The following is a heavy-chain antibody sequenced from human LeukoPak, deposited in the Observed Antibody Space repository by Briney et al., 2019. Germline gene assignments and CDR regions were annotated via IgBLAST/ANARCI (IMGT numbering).Heavy chain of an antibody. Sequence: ASVKVSCKASGGTFSSYAISWVRQAPGQGLEWMGGIIPIFGTANYAQKFQGRVTITADESTSSAYMELSSLRSEDTAVYYCARLPLRSIAVGYYGMDVWGQGTTVTVSS. CDR1: GGTFSSYA. J-gene: IGHJ6*02. CDR2: IIPIFGTA. D-gene: IGHD6-6*01. V-gene: IGHV1-69*01. CDR3: ARLPLRSIAVGYYGMDV.